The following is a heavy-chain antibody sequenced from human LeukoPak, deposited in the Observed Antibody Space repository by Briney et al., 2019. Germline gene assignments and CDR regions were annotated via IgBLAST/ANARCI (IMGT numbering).Heavy chain of an antibody. Sequence: SVKVSCKASGGTFSVYGISWVRQAPGQGLEWMGRVIPMFTTTNYAQTLQGRITITADESTNTAYMELSSLRYEDTAVYYCARGLLRFLEWRNFDSWGQGTLVTVSS. V-gene: IGHV1-69*13. CDR3: ARGLLRFLEWRNFDS. CDR1: GGTFSVYG. J-gene: IGHJ4*02. CDR2: VIPMFTTT. D-gene: IGHD3-3*01.